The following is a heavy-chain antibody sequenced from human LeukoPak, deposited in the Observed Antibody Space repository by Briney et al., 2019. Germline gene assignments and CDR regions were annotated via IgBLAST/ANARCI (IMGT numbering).Heavy chain of an antibody. D-gene: IGHD3-22*01. CDR2: INPNSGGT. Sequence: ASVKVSCKASGYTFTGYYMHWVRQAPRQGLEWMGRINPNSGGTNYAQKFQGRVTMTRDTSISTAYMELSRLRSDDTAVYYCARRPNQYYYDSSGYRGAFDIWGQGTMVTVSS. CDR1: GYTFTGYY. J-gene: IGHJ3*02. CDR3: ARRPNQYYYDSSGYRGAFDI. V-gene: IGHV1-2*06.